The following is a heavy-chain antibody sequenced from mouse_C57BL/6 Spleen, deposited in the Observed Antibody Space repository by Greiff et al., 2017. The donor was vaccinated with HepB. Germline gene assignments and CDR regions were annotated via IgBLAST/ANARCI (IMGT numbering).Heavy chain of an antibody. Sequence: VQLQQSGAELVKPGASVKMSCKASGYTFTTYPIEWMKQNHGKSLEWIGNFHPYNDDTKYNEKFKGKATLTVEKSSSTVYLELSRLTSDDSAVYYCARCFYHYCSRHMYLDVWRRETTVTVSS. J-gene: IGHJ1*03. V-gene: IGHV1-47*01. CDR2: FHPYNDDT. CDR3: ARCFYHYCSRHMYLDV. D-gene: IGHD1-1*01. CDR1: GYTFTTYP.